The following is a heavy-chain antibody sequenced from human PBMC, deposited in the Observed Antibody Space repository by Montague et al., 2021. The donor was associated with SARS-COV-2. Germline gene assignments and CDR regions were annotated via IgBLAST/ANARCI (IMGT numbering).Heavy chain of an antibody. CDR3: AGDRGRFWHFDL. V-gene: IGHV4-59*01. J-gene: IGHJ2*01. D-gene: IGHD5-12*01. CDR2: ICYSGST. Sequence: SETLSLTCTASGGSISSYSSYWIRQSPGKGLEWIWYICYSGSTKXNPSPKSRVTISVDTSKSQMYLRLNSVTAADTAVYYCAGDRGRFWHFDLWGRGTLVTVSS. CDR1: GGSISSYS.